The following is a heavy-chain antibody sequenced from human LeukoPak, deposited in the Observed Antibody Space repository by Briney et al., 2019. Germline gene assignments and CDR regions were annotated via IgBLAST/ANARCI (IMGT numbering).Heavy chain of an antibody. CDR2: ISSSSSTI. V-gene: IGHV3-48*02. CDR1: GFTFSSYS. D-gene: IGHD3-22*01. CDR3: ARDQGYYDSSGYYSYNWFDH. J-gene: IGHJ5*02. Sequence: PGGSLRLSCAASGFTFSSYSMNWVRQAPGKGLEWVSYISSSSSTIYYADSVKGRFTISRDNAKNSLYLQMNSLRDEDTAVYYCARDQGYYDSSGYYSYNWFDHWGQGTLVTVSS.